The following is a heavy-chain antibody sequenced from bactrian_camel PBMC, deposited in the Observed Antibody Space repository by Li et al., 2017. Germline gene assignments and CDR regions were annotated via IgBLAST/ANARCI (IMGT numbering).Heavy chain of an antibody. Sequence: HVQLVESGGGSVQAGGSLRLSCAASGNLFRRASCMGWFRQAPGKEREGVALRDDYGTPTYAYADSVKGRFTVSTDNAKDTLYLQMNSLKIEDTAVYYCALGSSRQATMTARGKGTQVTVS. J-gene: IGHJ4*01. D-gene: IGHD3*01. CDR1: GNLFRRAS. V-gene: IGHV3S54*01. CDR2: RDDYGTPT.